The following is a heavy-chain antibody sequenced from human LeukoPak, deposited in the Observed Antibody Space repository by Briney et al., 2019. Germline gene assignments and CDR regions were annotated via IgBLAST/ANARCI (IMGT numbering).Heavy chain of an antibody. Sequence: SETLSLTCTVSGGSISSATYFWCGIRQPPGKGLEWIGSIYYSGSTYYNPSLKSRVTISVDTSKSRFSLKLSSVTAADTAVYYCSRQALSYCGGDCYYYFDYWGRGTLVTVSS. CDR2: IYYSGST. CDR1: GGSISSATYF. J-gene: IGHJ4*02. V-gene: IGHV4-39*01. CDR3: SRQALSYCGGDCYYYFDY. D-gene: IGHD2-21*02.